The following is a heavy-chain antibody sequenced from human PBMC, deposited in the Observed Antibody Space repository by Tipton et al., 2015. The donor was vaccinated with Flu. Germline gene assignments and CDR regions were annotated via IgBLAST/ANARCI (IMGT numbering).Heavy chain of an antibody. J-gene: IGHJ5*02. Sequence: GLVKPSETLSLTCSVSGGSINNNDYYWGWIRQPPGKGLEWNGSVYHTGSTYYNPSLRSRVTISIDTSKSQFSLNLASVTAADTAVYYCARDPLIVEATSVDWFDPWGQGTLVTVSS. CDR3: ARDPLIVEATSVDWFDP. D-gene: IGHD1-26*01. V-gene: IGHV4-39*07. CDR2: VYHTGST. CDR1: GGSINNNDYY.